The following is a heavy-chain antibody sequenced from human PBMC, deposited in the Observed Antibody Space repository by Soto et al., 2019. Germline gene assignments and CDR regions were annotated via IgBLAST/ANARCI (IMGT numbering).Heavy chain of an antibody. D-gene: IGHD2-2*01. J-gene: IGHJ4*02. V-gene: IGHV1-18*01. CDR3: ARAYCTSTSCYGGY. Sequence: ASVKVSCKASGYTFTSYGISWVRQAPGQGLEWMGWISTYNGNTNYAQKVRGRVTMTTDTSTSTAYMELRSLRSDDTAVYYCARAYCTSTSCYGGYWGQGTLVTVSS. CDR2: ISTYNGNT. CDR1: GYTFTSYG.